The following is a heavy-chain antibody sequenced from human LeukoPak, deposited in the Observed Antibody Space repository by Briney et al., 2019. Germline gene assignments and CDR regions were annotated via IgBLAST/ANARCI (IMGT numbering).Heavy chain of an antibody. D-gene: IGHD5-18*01. CDR2: INHSGST. V-gene: IGHV4-34*03. CDR1: GGSFSGYY. CDR3: SGGYSYGSTSDY. Sequence: PSETLSLTCAVYGGSFSGYYWSWIRQPPGKGLEWIGEINHSGSTNYNPSLKSRVTISVDTSKNQFSLKLSSVTAADTAVYYCSGGYSYGSTSDYWGQGTLVTVSS. J-gene: IGHJ4*02.